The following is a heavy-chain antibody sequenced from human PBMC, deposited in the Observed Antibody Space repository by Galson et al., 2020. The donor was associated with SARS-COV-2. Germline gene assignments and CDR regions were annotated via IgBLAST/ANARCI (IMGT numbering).Heavy chain of an antibody. D-gene: IGHD3-3*01. CDR3: ASPRAYDFWSGSFDY. CDR1: GYTFSSYA. CDR2: ISGSGGST. V-gene: IGHV3-23*01. J-gene: IGHJ4*02. Sequence: GGSMRLYCATSGYTFSSYAMSRVRQAPGKGPESVSAISGSGGSTYYADSVKGRFTISRDNSKNTLYLQMHSLRAEDTAVYYCASPRAYDFWSGSFDYWGQGTLVTVSS.